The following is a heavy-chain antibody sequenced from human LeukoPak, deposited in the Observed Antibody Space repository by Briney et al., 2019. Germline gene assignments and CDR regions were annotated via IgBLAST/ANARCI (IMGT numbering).Heavy chain of an antibody. CDR1: GFTVSSNY. J-gene: IGHJ4*02. CDR2: ISGSGGST. V-gene: IGHV3-23*01. D-gene: IGHD3-9*01. Sequence: SGGSLRLSCAASGFTVSSNYMSWVRQAPGKGLEWVSAISGSGGSTYYADSVKGRFTISRDNSKNTLYLQMNSLRAEDTAVYYCLPPTGYYVVDYWGQGTLVTVSS. CDR3: LPPTGYYVVDY.